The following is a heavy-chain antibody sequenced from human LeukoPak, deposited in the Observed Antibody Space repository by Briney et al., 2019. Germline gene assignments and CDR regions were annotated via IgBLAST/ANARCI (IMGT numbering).Heavy chain of an antibody. CDR1: GFTVSSNY. V-gene: IGHV3-66*02. D-gene: IGHD3-22*01. CDR3: ARAPVNYYDSSGYYL. CDR2: IYSGGST. J-gene: IGHJ5*02. Sequence: GGSLRLSCAASGFTVSSNYMSWVRQAPGKGLEGVSVIYSGGSTYYADSVKGRFTISRDNSKNTLYLQMNSLRAEDTAVYYCARAPVNYYDSSGYYLWGQGTLVTVSS.